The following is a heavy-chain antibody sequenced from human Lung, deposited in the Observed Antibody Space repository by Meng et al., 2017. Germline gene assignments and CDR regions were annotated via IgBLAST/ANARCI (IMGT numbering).Heavy chain of an antibody. J-gene: IGHJ4*02. Sequence: QVQLQPWGAGRLKPSETLSLTCVVSGGSFSDYYWSWIRQPPGKGLEWIGEINHSGSTNYNPSLESRATISVDTSQNNLSLKLSSVTAADSAVYYCARGPTTMAHDFDYWGQGTLVTVSS. CDR2: INHSGST. CDR1: GGSFSDYY. D-gene: IGHD4-11*01. V-gene: IGHV4-34*01. CDR3: ARGPTTMAHDFDY.